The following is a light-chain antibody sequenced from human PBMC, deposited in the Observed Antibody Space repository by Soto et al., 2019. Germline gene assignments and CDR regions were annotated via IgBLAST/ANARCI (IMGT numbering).Light chain of an antibody. J-gene: IGKJ1*01. Sequence: EIVLTQSPGTLSLSPGERATLSCRASQSITSSYLAWYQQKPGQAPRLLISGTINRATGIPDRFSGSGSGTDFTLTISRLEPEDFAVYYCQQYGSPLWTFGQGTKVEIK. CDR3: QQYGSPLWT. CDR2: GTI. CDR1: QSITSSY. V-gene: IGKV3-20*01.